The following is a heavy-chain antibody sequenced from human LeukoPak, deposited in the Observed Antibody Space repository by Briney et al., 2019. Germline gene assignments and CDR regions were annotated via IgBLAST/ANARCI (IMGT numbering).Heavy chain of an antibody. CDR1: GYTFTSYG. CDR3: ARSGGAAFDI. V-gene: IGHV1-69*05. Sequence: GASVRVSCKTSGYTFTSYGINWVRLAPGQGLEWMGRIIPVFGTAKSAQKFQGRVTITTDESTSTVYMELSSLSSEDTAVYYCARSGGAAFDIWGQGTMVIVSS. CDR2: IIPVFGTA. J-gene: IGHJ3*02. D-gene: IGHD5-12*01.